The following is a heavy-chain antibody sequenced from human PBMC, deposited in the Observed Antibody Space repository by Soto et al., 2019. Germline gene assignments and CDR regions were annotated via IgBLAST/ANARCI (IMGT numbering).Heavy chain of an antibody. Sequence: QVQLVQSGAEVKKPGSSVKVSCKASGGTFSSYAISWVRQAPGQGLEWMGGIIRIFGTANYAQKFQGRVTINADESTRTAYMELRSLRSEDTDVYYCGTARVQRPPYYYYGMDVWGQGTTVTVSS. CDR2: IIRIFGTA. J-gene: IGHJ6*02. CDR3: GTARVQRPPYYYYGMDV. V-gene: IGHV1-69*01. CDR1: GGTFSSYA. D-gene: IGHD5-18*01.